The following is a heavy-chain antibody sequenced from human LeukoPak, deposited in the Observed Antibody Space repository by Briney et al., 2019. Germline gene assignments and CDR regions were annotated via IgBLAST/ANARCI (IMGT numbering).Heavy chain of an antibody. CDR1: GYTVSCNY. CDR2: IYSGGST. CDR3: ASGSGSYRTPYYYMDV. Sequence: PGGSLRLSCAASGYTVSCNYMSWVRQAPGKGLEWVSVIYSGGSTYYADSVKGRFTISRDNSKNTLYLQMNSLRAEDTAVYYCASGSGSYRTPYYYMDVWGTGTTVTVSS. J-gene: IGHJ6*03. D-gene: IGHD3-10*01. V-gene: IGHV3-53*01.